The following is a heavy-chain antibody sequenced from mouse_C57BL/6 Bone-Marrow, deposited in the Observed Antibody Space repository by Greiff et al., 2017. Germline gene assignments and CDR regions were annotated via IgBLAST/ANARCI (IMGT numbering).Heavy chain of an antibody. CDR3: AREDYYGSSYWYCDV. D-gene: IGHD1-1*01. CDR2: IYYSGTI. Sequence: VQLQQSGPGLVKPSQTVFLTCTVTGISITTGNYRWSWIRQFPGNKLEWIGYIYYSGTITYNPSLTSRTTITRDTPKNQFFLEMNSLTAEDTATYYCAREDYYGSSYWYCDVWGTGTTVTVSS. CDR1: GISITTGNYR. V-gene: IGHV3-5*01. J-gene: IGHJ1*03.